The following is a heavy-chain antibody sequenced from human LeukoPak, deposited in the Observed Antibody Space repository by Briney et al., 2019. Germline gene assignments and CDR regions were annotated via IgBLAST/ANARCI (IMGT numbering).Heavy chain of an antibody. V-gene: IGHV1-46*01. CDR2: INPSGGST. CDR3: ARDALGGSSLDY. J-gene: IGHJ4*02. D-gene: IGHD1-26*01. CDR1: GYTFTSYY. Sequence: ASVTVSRTASGYTFTSYYMHWVRQAPGQGLEWMGIINPSGGSTSYAQKFQGRVTMTRDTSTSTVYMELSSLRSEDTAVYYCARDALGGSSLDYWGQGTLVTVSS.